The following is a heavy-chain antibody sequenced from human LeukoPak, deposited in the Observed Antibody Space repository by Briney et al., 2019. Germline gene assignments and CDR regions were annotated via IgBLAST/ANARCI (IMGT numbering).Heavy chain of an antibody. D-gene: IGHD3-22*01. CDR1: GLTFDDYA. V-gene: IGHV3-9*01. Sequence: GGSLRLSCAASGLTFDDYAMHWVRQAPGKGLEWVSGISWNSGSIGYAGSVKGRFTISRDNAKNSLYLQMNSLRAEDTALYYCAKDKYYDSRNDAFDIWGQGTMVTVSS. CDR2: ISWNSGSI. J-gene: IGHJ3*02. CDR3: AKDKYYDSRNDAFDI.